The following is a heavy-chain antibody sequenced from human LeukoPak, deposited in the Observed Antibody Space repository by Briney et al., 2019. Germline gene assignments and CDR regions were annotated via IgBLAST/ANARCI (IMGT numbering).Heavy chain of an antibody. Sequence: GGSLRLSCAAFGFTFDIYAMSWVRQAPGKGPEWVASMCGSAGCTYYADSVKGRFTISRDNSKNRLYLQMNSLRAEDTAIYYCARDRPNYYESNGHYYRRDGDYWGQGTLVTVSS. D-gene: IGHD3-22*01. V-gene: IGHV3-23*01. CDR2: MCGSAGCT. CDR1: GFTFDIYA. CDR3: ARDRPNYYESNGHYYRRDGDY. J-gene: IGHJ4*02.